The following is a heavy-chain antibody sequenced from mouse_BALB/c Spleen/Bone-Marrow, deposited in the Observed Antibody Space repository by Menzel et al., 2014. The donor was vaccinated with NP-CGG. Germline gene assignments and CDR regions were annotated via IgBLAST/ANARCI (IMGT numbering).Heavy chain of an antibody. CDR3: ARRGYDERLAY. J-gene: IGHJ3*01. V-gene: IGHV1-61*01. CDR2: IHPSDSET. CDR1: DYSFNSYW. Sequence: QVQLQQSGAEVVRPGGSVKLSCKASDYSFNSYWMNWVKQRPGQGLEWIGMIHPSDSETRLNQKFKDKATLTVDKSSSTAYRQLSSPTSEDSGVYYCARRGYDERLAYWGQGTVVTVSA. D-gene: IGHD2-12*01.